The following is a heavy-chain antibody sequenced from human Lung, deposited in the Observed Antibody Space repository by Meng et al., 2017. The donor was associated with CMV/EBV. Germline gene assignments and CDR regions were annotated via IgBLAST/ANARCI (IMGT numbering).Heavy chain of an antibody. CDR3: ARDRAWLGRGSFDV. Sequence: SCTVSGVSVTYNSYYWSWIRQSPGKGLEWIGYIYVSKNTKYNPSLQSRVTMSVDTTKNQVFLKLSSMTAADTAVYYCARDRAWLGRGSFDVLGQGXVVTVSS. CDR2: IYVSKNT. CDR1: GVSVTYNSYY. J-gene: IGHJ3*01. V-gene: IGHV4-61*01. D-gene: IGHD3-9*01.